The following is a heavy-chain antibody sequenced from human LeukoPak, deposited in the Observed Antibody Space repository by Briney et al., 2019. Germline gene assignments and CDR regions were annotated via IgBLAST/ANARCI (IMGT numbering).Heavy chain of an antibody. CDR3: ARSAGLELRAYYDGMDV. D-gene: IGHD1-7*01. V-gene: IGHV4-59*01. J-gene: IGHJ6*02. Sequence: SETLSLTCTVSGGSISSYYWSWIRQPPGKGLEWIGYIYYSGSTNYNPSLKSRVTISVDTSKNQFSLKLSSVTAADTAVYHCARSAGLELRAYYDGMDVWGQGTTVTVSS. CDR2: IYYSGST. CDR1: GGSISSYY.